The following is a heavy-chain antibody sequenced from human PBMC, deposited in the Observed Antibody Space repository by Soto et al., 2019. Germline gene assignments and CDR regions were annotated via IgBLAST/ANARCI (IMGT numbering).Heavy chain of an antibody. J-gene: IGHJ3*02. CDR1: GYTFTGYY. CDR2: INPNSGGT. V-gene: IGHV1-2*02. D-gene: IGHD6-13*01. CDR3: ARQSAAGTLGAFDI. Sequence: ASVKVSCKASGYTFTGYYMHWVRQAPGQGLEWMGWINPNSGGTNYAQKFQGRVTMTRDTSISTAYMELSRLRSDDTAVYYCARQSAAGTLGAFDIWGQGXMVTV.